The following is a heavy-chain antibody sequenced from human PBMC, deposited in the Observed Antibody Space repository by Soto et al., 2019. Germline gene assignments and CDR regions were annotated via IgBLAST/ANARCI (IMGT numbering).Heavy chain of an antibody. D-gene: IGHD6-19*01. V-gene: IGHV3-72*01. Sequence: EVQLVESGGGLVQPGGSLRLSCAASGFTFSDHYMDWVRQAPGKGLEWVGRIRDKPNSYTTEYAASVEGRFTISRDDSKNSLYLQMNSLKTEDTAVYYCARVGPVAAPGRGYLDYWGQGTLVTLSS. CDR2: IRDKPNSYTT. CDR3: ARVGPVAAPGRGYLDY. CDR1: GFTFSDHY. J-gene: IGHJ4*02.